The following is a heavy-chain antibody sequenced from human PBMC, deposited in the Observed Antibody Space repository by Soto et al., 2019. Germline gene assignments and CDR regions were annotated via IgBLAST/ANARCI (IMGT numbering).Heavy chain of an antibody. CDR1: GGTFSSYA. V-gene: IGHV1-69*12. Sequence: QVQLVQSGAEVKKPGSSVKVSCKASGGTFSSYAISWVRQAPGQGLEWMGGIIPIFGTANYAQKFQGRVTITADESTSTAYMELSSMRSEDTAVYYCARVTYSSSWYYYYYGMDVWGQGITVTVSS. J-gene: IGHJ6*02. CDR3: ARVTYSSSWYYYYYGMDV. D-gene: IGHD6-13*01. CDR2: IIPIFGTA.